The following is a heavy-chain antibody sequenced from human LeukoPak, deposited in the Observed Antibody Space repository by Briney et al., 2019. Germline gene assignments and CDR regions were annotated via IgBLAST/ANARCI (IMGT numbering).Heavy chain of an antibody. CDR3: ARQGSEIDY. V-gene: IGHV3-11*01. CDR1: GFTLSHYC. J-gene: IGHJ4*02. CDR2: ISSSGDTI. Sequence: PGGSLRLSCTASGFTLSHYCVTWIRQAPGKGLEWLSCISSSGDTIYYADSVKGRFTVSRDNAENSLYLQMNSLRAEDTAMYYCARQGSEIDYWGQGTLVTVSS.